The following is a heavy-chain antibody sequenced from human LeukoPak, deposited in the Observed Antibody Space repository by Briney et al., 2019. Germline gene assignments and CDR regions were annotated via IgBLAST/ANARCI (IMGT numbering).Heavy chain of an antibody. V-gene: IGHV5-51*01. CDR3: ARSSDSSGYYDYFDY. Sequence: GESLKISCNVSGYSFTSYWIGWVRQMPGKGLEWMAIIYPGDSDTRYSPSLQGQVTISADKSISTAYLQWSSLKASGTAMYYCARSSDSSGYYDYFDYWGQGTLVTVSS. J-gene: IGHJ4*02. CDR1: GYSFTSYW. CDR2: IYPGDSDT. D-gene: IGHD3-22*01.